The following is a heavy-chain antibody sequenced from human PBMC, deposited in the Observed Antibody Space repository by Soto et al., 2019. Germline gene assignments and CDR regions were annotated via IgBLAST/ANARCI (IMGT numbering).Heavy chain of an antibody. J-gene: IGHJ5*02. Sequence: GASVKVSCKASGCTFSSYAISWVRQAPGQGLEWMGGIIPIFGTANYAQKFQGRVTITADESTSTAYMELSSLRSEDTAVYYCARALTILLGNWFDPWGQGTLVTVSS. CDR1: GCTFSSYA. CDR3: ARALTILLGNWFDP. CDR2: IIPIFGTA. V-gene: IGHV1-69*13. D-gene: IGHD2-15*01.